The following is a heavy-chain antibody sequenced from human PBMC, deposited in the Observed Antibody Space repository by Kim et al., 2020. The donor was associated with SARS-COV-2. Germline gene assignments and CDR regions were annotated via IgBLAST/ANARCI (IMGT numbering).Heavy chain of an antibody. D-gene: IGHD4-4*01. CDR2: IYYSGST. Sequence: SETLSLTCTVSGGSINSYYWSWIRQPPGKGLEWIGYIYYSGSTNYNPSLKSRVTISVDTSKNQFSLKLSSVTAADTAVYYCARDLMTTVTTTGVWFDPWGQGTLVTVSS. CDR1: GGSINSYY. CDR3: ARDLMTTVTTTGVWFDP. J-gene: IGHJ5*02. V-gene: IGHV4-59*01.